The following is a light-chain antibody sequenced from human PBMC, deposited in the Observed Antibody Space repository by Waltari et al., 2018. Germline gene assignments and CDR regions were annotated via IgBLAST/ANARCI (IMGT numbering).Light chain of an antibody. J-gene: IGKJ1*01. Sequence: DIVMTQSPDSLAVSLGERAHINCKSSQSVLYSSNNKNYLAWYQQKPGQPPKLLIYWASTRESGVPDRFSGSGSGTDFTLTISSLQAEDVAVYYCQQYYSTPSWTFGQGTKVEIK. CDR1: QSVLYSSNNKNY. CDR2: WAS. V-gene: IGKV4-1*01. CDR3: QQYYSTPSWT.